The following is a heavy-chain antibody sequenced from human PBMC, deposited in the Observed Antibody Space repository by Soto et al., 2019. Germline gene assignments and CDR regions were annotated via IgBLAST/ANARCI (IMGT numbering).Heavy chain of an antibody. Sequence: EVQLLESGGGLVQPGGSLRLSCAASGFTFSSYAMSWVRQAPGKGLEWVSAISGSGGSTYYADSVKGRFTISRDNSKNPLYLRMNSLRTEDTAVYYCAKDLGMVRDPFFDFWGQGTLVTVSS. V-gene: IGHV3-23*01. J-gene: IGHJ4*02. D-gene: IGHD3-10*01. CDR2: ISGSGGST. CDR1: GFTFSSYA. CDR3: AKDLGMVRDPFFDF.